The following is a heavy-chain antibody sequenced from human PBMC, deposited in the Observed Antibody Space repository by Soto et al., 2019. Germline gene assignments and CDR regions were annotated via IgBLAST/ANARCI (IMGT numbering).Heavy chain of an antibody. CDR2: ISGSGAST. J-gene: IGHJ6*02. CDR1: GFTFSKYA. CDR3: AKEVPVPYLYYFYGMDV. Sequence: EVQLLESGGDLVQPGGSLRLSCAASGFTFSKYAVSWVRQAHGKGLEWVSSISGSGASTYYADSVKGRFTISRDNSNTTVYLHLNSLRAEDTAVYYCAKEVPVPYLYYFYGMDVWGQGTTVTVSS. D-gene: IGHD2-2*01. V-gene: IGHV3-23*01.